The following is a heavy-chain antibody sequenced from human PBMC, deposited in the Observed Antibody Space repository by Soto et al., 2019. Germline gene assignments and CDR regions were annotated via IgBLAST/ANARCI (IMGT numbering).Heavy chain of an antibody. V-gene: IGHV1-18*01. CDR3: AREGVARYYYYGMDV. CDR2: ISSYNGDT. D-gene: IGHD5-12*01. CDR1: GYTFTRSG. Sequence: QVQLVQSGAEVKKPGASVKVSCKASGYTFTRSGISWVRQAPGQGPEWMGWISSYNGDTNYAQTFQGRVTMTTDTSTSTAYMERRSLRSDDTAVYYCAREGVARYYYYGMDVWGQGTPVTVSS. J-gene: IGHJ6*02.